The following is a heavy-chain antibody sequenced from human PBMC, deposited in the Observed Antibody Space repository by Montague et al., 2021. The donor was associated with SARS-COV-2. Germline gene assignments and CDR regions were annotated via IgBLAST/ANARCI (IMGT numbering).Heavy chain of an antibody. CDR2: IYYSGST. Sequence: SETLSLTCTVSGGSISSYYWSWIRQPPGKGLEWIGSIYYSGSTYYNPSLKSRVTISVDTSKNQFSLKLSSVTAADTAAYYCARDLAGYYGSGSYGGLDVWGQGTTVTVSS. J-gene: IGHJ6*02. CDR3: ARDLAGYYGSGSYGGLDV. CDR1: GGSISSYY. D-gene: IGHD3-10*01. V-gene: IGHV4-59*12.